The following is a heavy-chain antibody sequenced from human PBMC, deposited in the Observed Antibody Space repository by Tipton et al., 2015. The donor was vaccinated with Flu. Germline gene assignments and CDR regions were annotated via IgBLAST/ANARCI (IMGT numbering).Heavy chain of an antibody. V-gene: IGHV3-7*01. CDR2: INQDGSEK. CDR3: TRSLDY. CDR1: GFTFSDYW. J-gene: IGHJ4*02. Sequence: SLRLSWAASGFTFSDYWMDWVRQAPGKGLEWVANINQDGSEKYAVESVKGRFTISRDNAKNSLYLQMNSLRAEDTAVYYCTRSLDYWGQGTLVTVSS.